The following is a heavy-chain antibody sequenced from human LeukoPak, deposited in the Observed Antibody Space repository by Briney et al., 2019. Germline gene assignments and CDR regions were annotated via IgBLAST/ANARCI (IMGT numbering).Heavy chain of an antibody. CDR1: GDSVNSPNYF. V-gene: IGHV4-30-2*03. Sequence: SQTLSLTCSVSGDSVNSPNYFWTWVRQPAGKGLEWIGSIYYSGSTYYNPSLKSRVTISVDTSKNQFSLKLSSVTAADTAVYYCARRHSGSYLAGHAFDIWGQGTMVTVSS. D-gene: IGHD1-26*01. J-gene: IGHJ3*02. CDR3: ARRHSGSYLAGHAFDI. CDR2: IYYSGST.